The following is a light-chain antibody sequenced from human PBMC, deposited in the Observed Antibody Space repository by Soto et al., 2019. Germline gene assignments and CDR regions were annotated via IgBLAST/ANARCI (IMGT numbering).Light chain of an antibody. J-gene: IGKJ1*01. Sequence: EIVMTQSPATLSVSPGERATLSWRASQSVNSNLAWYQQKPGQAPRLLISGASTRATGIPARFSGSGSETEFTLTISSLQSEDFAVYYCQQYNNWWTFGQGTKVEMK. V-gene: IGKV3-15*01. CDR3: QQYNNWWT. CDR2: GAS. CDR1: QSVNSN.